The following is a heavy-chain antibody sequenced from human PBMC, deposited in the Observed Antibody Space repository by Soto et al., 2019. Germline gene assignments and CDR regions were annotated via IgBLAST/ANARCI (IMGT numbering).Heavy chain of an antibody. J-gene: IGHJ6*02. V-gene: IGHV3-53*02. CDR3: ASDPPATRHGMDV. CDR1: GFTVSSNY. Sequence: EVQLVETGGGLIQPGGSLRLSCAASGFTVSSNYMSWVRQAPGKGLEWVSVIYSGGSTYYADSVRGRFTISRDNSKNTPYLQMKSLRAEDTAVYYCASDPPATRHGMDVWGQGTTVTVSS. CDR2: IYSGGST.